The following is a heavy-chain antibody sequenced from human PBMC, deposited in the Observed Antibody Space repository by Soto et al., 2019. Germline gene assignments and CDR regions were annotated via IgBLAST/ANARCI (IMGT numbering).Heavy chain of an antibody. CDR1: GYTFTSYD. CDR3: ARGLAPPSGYYYGMDV. Sequence: ASVKGSCKASGYTFTSYDINWVRQATGQRLEWMGWMNPNSGNTGYAQKFQGRVTMTRNTSISTAYMELSSLRSEDTAVYYCARGLAPPSGYYYGMDVWGQGTTVTVSS. J-gene: IGHJ6*02. D-gene: IGHD1-26*01. CDR2: MNPNSGNT. V-gene: IGHV1-8*01.